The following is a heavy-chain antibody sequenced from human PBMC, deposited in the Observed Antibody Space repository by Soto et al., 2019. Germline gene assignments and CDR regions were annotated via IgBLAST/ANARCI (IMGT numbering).Heavy chain of an antibody. Sequence: ASVKVSCKASGGTFSSYAISWVRQAPGQGPEWMGGIIPISGTANYAQKFQGRVTITADKSTTTAYMELRSLRSEDTAVYYCARSKRWYSDGSGYFYDAFDIWGQGTMVTVSS. J-gene: IGHJ3*02. CDR1: GGTFSSYA. V-gene: IGHV1-69*06. CDR2: IIPISGTA. D-gene: IGHD3-22*01. CDR3: ARSKRWYSDGSGYFYDAFDI.